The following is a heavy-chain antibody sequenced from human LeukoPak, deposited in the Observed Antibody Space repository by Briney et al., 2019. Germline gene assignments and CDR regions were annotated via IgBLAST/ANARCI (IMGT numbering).Heavy chain of an antibody. V-gene: IGHV4-31*03. CDR2: IYYSGRT. Sequence: TLCLTCTVSGGSISSGDYYWSWIRQHPGKGLEWIGYIYYSGRTYYNPSLKSRVAISVDTSKNQFSLKLSSVTAADTAVYYCARDRYDSYPMDVWGQGTTVTVSS. CDR1: GGSISSGDYY. J-gene: IGHJ6*02. D-gene: IGHD3-3*01. CDR3: ARDRYDSYPMDV.